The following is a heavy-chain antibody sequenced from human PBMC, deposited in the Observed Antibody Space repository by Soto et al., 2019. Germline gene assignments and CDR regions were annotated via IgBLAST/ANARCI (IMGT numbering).Heavy chain of an antibody. V-gene: IGHV4-59*01. D-gene: IGHD5-18*01. J-gene: IGHJ4*02. CDR1: GGSISSYY. Sequence: SETLSLTCTVSGGSISSYYWSWIRQPPGKGLEWIGYIYHSGSTYYNPSLKSRVTISVDRSKNQFSLKLSSVTAADTAVYYCARDNGYSYGYTLDHWGQGTLVTVS. CDR3: ARDNGYSYGYTLDH. CDR2: IYHSGST.